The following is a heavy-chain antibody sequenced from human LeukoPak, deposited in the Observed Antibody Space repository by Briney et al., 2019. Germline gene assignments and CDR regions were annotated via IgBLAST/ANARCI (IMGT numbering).Heavy chain of an antibody. Sequence: GRSLRLSCAASGFTFRSYAMHWVRQAPGKGLEWVALISYAGNIKYYADSVKGRFTISRDNAKNSLYLQMNSLRAEDTAVYYCARDFYDTSDYYYDYWGQGTLVTVSS. D-gene: IGHD3-22*01. V-gene: IGHV3-30*04. J-gene: IGHJ4*02. CDR2: ISYAGNIK. CDR3: ARDFYDTSDYYYDY. CDR1: GFTFRSYA.